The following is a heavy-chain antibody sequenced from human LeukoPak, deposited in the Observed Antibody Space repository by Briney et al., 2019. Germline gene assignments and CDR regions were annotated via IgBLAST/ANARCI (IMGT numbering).Heavy chain of an antibody. Sequence: GGSLRLSCAASGFTVSSNYMSWVRQAPGKGLEWVSVIYSGGSTYYAESVKGRFTISRDNSKNTLYLQMDSLRAGDTAVYYCARTGLDGSLSFDYWGQGTLVTVSS. V-gene: IGHV3-53*01. D-gene: IGHD3/OR15-3a*01. CDR1: GFTVSSNY. CDR3: ARTGLDGSLSFDY. J-gene: IGHJ4*02. CDR2: IYSGGST.